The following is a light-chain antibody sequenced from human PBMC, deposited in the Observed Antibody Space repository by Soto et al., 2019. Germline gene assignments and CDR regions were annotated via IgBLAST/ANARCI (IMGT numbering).Light chain of an antibody. CDR1: SSDVGRYNY. J-gene: IGLJ1*01. CDR3: SSYTSSSFLYV. CDR2: EVT. V-gene: IGLV2-14*01. Sequence: QSALTQPASVSGSPGQSITISCTGTSSDVGRYNYVSWYQQHPGKAPKLIIYEVTNRASGVSNRFSASKSGNTASLTISGLQAEDEADYYCSSYTSSSFLYVFGTGTKLTVL.